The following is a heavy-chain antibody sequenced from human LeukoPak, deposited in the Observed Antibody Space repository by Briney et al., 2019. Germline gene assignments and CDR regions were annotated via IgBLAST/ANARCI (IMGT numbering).Heavy chain of an antibody. D-gene: IGHD6-19*01. Sequence: GQSLRLSCTASGFTFGDYLMSWFRQAPGKGLEWIGFISGGTTEYAASVKGRFTISRDDSTSIAYLQMNSLTTEDTAVYYCSRGSGWLSVYWGQGTLVTVSS. J-gene: IGHJ4*02. CDR3: SRGSGWLSVY. CDR1: GFTFGDYL. V-gene: IGHV3-49*03. CDR2: ISGGTT.